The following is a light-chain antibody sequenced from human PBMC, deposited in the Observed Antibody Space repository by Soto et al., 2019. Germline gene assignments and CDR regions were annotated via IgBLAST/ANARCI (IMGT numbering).Light chain of an antibody. CDR2: YMS. CDR3: QQYNYWPPST. CDR1: QYVGTR. Sequence: EIDLTQSESNRSSSGGETDTVACRATQYVGTRLSWYQQKPGQAPRLLIYYMSKSATGILARFSGSGSGTDFSLTISSLAPEDVVVYYCQQYNYWPPSTFGQGTRLEIK. J-gene: IGKJ5*01. V-gene: IGKV3-11*01.